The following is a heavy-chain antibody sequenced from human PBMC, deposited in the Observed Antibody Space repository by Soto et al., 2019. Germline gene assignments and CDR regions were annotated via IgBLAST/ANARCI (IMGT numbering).Heavy chain of an antibody. CDR3: ARDLIIGVSSGYRTPPAPPYFDY. D-gene: IGHD3-22*01. Sequence: GASVKVSCKASGYTFTSYYMHWVRQAPGQGLEWMGIINPSGGSTSYAQKFQGRITMTRDTSTSTVYMELSSLRSEDTAVYYSARDLIIGVSSGYRTPPAPPYFDYWGQGTLVTVSS. V-gene: IGHV1-46*01. CDR1: GYTFTSYY. CDR2: INPSGGST. J-gene: IGHJ4*02.